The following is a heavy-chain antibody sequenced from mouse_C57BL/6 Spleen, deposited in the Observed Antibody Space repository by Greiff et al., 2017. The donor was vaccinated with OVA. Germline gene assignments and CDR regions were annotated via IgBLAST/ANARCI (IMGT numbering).Heavy chain of an antibody. J-gene: IGHJ2*01. CDR2: ISYSGST. D-gene: IGHD2-4*01. Sequence: EVQLQESGPGMVKPSQSLSLTCTVTGYSITSGYDWHWIRHFPGNKLEWMGYISYSGSTNYNPSLKSRISITHDTSKNHFFLKLNSVTTEDTATYYCARGDYDGNYLDYWGQGTTLTVSS. V-gene: IGHV3-1*01. CDR1: GYSITSGYD. CDR3: ARGDYDGNYLDY.